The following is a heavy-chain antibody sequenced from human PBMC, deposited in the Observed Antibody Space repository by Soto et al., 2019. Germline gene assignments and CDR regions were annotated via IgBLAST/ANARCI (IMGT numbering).Heavy chain of an antibody. D-gene: IGHD6-19*01. Sequence: QVQLVQSGAEVKKPGSSVKVSCKASGGNLSSYAISWVRQAHGQGLEWMGGIIPIFGTANYEQKFQGRVTITADESTSTAYMELSSLRSEDTAVYYCEIAVSGSFDYWGQGTLVTVSS. CDR2: IIPIFGTA. CDR3: EIAVSGSFDY. V-gene: IGHV1-69*01. J-gene: IGHJ4*02. CDR1: GGNLSSYA.